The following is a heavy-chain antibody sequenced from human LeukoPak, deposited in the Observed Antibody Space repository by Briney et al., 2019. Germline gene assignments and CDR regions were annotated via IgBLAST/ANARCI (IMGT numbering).Heavy chain of an antibody. CDR3: ARDRIVGATGYFQH. Sequence: GGSLRLSCAASGFIFDDYAMHWVRQAPGKGLEWVSGISWNSGIILYADSVKGRFTISRDNSKNTLYLQMNSLRAEDTAVYYCARDRIVGATGYFQHWGQGTLVTVSS. V-gene: IGHV3-9*01. D-gene: IGHD1-26*01. CDR1: GFIFDDYA. CDR2: ISWNSGII. J-gene: IGHJ1*01.